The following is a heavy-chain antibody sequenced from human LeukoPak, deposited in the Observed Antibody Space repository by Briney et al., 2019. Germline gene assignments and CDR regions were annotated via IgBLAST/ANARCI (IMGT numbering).Heavy chain of an antibody. CDR2: INTNTGNP. J-gene: IGHJ4*02. V-gene: IGHV7-4-1*02. Sequence: GASVKVSCKVSGYTLTELSMHWVRQAPGQGLEWMGWINTNTGNPTYAQGFTGRFVFSLDTSVSTTYLQISSLKAEDTAVYYCARAYQRLGELSLPNYWGQGTLVTVSS. D-gene: IGHD3-16*02. CDR1: GYTLTELS. CDR3: ARAYQRLGELSLPNY.